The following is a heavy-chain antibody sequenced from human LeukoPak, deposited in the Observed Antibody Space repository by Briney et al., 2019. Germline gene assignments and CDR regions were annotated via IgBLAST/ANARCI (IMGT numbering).Heavy chain of an antibody. CDR3: ARAYGSGSYYDDAFDI. CDR1: GFTFSNHY. J-gene: IGHJ3*02. CDR2: INWNGGST. V-gene: IGHV3-20*04. Sequence: RPGGSLRLSCAASGFTFSNHYMSWVRQAPGKGLEWVSGINWNGGSTGYADSVKGRFTISRDNAKNSLYLQMNSLRAEDTALYYCARAYGSGSYYDDAFDIWGQGTMVTVSS. D-gene: IGHD3-10*01.